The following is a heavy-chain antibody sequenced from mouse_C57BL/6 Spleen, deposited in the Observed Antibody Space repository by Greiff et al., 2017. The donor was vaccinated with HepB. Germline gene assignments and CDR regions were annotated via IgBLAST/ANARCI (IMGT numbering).Heavy chain of an antibody. CDR2: IDPENGDT. CDR1: GFNIKDDY. Sequence: EVQLQQSGAELVRPGASVKLSCTASGFNIKDDYMHWVKQRPEQGLEWIGWIDPENGDTEYASKFQGKATITADTSSNTADLKLSSLTSEYTAVYYCTTFLADYWGQGTTLTVSA. V-gene: IGHV14-4*01. CDR3: TTFLADY. J-gene: IGHJ2*01.